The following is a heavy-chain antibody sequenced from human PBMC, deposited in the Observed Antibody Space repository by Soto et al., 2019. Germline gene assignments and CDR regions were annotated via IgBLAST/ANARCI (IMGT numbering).Heavy chain of an antibody. J-gene: IGHJ6*02. CDR3: ARSTYSSSSGDYYYGMDV. V-gene: IGHV1-69*06. CDR2: IIPIFGTA. CDR1: GGTFSSYA. D-gene: IGHD6-6*01. Sequence: QVQLVQSGAEVKKPGSSVKVSCKASGGTFSSYAISWVRQAPGQGLEWMGGIIPIFGTANYAQKFQGRVTITADKSTSTAYMELSSLRSEATAVYYCARSTYSSSSGDYYYGMDVWGQGTTVTVSS.